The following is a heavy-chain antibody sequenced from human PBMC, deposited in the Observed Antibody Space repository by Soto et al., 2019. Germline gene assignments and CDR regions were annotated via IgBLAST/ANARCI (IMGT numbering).Heavy chain of an antibody. V-gene: IGHV4-4*02. CDR1: GGSISSRDW. CDR2: IYHGGGT. CDR3: ATGNVDSMLES. J-gene: IGHJ4*02. Sequence: SETLSLTCSVSGGSISSRDWWTWVRQAPGKGLEWIGKIYHGGGTNFSPSLRGRVNISIDKSRKFFSLTLNSVTAADTAIYFCATGNVDSMLESWGRGTLVTVS. D-gene: IGHD3-3*01.